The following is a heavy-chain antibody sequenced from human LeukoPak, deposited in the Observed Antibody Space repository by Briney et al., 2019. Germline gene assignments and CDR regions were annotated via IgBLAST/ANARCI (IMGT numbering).Heavy chain of an antibody. CDR3: ARDRHSSGWYGLDP. J-gene: IGHJ5*02. V-gene: IGHV4-59*13. CDR2: IYYIGTT. CDR1: GGSISGYY. Sequence: MPSETLSLTCTVSGGSISGYYWSWIRQPPGKGLEWIGYIYYIGTTHYNPSLKSRVTISVDTSKNQFSLSLRSVTAADTAVYYCARDRHSSGWYGLDPWGQGTLVTVSS. D-gene: IGHD6-19*01.